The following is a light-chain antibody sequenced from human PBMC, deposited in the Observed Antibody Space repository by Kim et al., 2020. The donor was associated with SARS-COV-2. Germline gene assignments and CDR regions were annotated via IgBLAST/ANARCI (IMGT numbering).Light chain of an antibody. J-gene: IGLJ3*02. V-gene: IGLV2-8*01. CDR2: EVN. Sequence: QSALTQPPSASGSPGQSVTISCTGTNSDVGGNNYVSWYQQHPGKAPKLMIYEVNKRPSGVPDRFSGSKSGNTASLTVSGLKAEDEADYYCSSYAGSSNWVFGGGTQLTVL. CDR3: SSYAGSSNWV. CDR1: NSDVGGNNY.